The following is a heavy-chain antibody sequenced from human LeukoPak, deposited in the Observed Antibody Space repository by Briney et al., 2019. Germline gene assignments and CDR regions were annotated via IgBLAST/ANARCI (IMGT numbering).Heavy chain of an antibody. J-gene: IGHJ4*02. CDR1: GFIFSDFW. CDR2: IKQDGSDK. V-gene: IGHV3-7*01. CDR3: ANLGIAVTQPDY. D-gene: IGHD6-19*01. Sequence: PGGSLRLSCSASGFIFSDFWMSWVRQAPGKGLEWVANIKQDGSDKSYVDSVKGRFTISRDNAENSLYLQMKFMRADDTAVYYCANLGIAVTQPDYWGQGTLVTVSS.